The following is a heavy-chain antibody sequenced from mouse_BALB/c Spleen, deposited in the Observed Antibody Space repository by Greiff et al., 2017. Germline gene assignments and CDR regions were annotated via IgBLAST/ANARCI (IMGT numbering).Heavy chain of an antibody. CDR3: ARYYYGSSYLFAY. Sequence: QVQLQQSAAELARPGASVKMSCKASGYTFTSYTMHWVKQRPGQGLEWIGYINPSSGYTEYNQKFKDKTTLTADKSSSTAYMQLSSLTSEDSAVYYCARYYYGSSYLFAYWGQGTLVTVSA. J-gene: IGHJ3*01. CDR1: GYTFTSYT. CDR2: INPSSGYT. V-gene: IGHV1-4*02. D-gene: IGHD1-1*01.